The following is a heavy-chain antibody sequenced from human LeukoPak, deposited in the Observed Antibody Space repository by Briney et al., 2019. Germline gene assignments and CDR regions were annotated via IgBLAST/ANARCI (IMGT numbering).Heavy chain of an antibody. V-gene: IGHV4-30-2*01. D-gene: IGHD5-18*01. CDR1: GGSISSGGYS. CDR2: IYHSGST. J-gene: IGHJ4*02. CDR3: ARGGGIQLWYSYYFDY. Sequence: SETLSLTCAVSGGSISSGGYSWSWLRQPPGKGLEWIGYIYHSGSTYYNPSLKSRVTISVDRSKNQFSLKLSSVTAADTAVYYCARGGGIQLWYSYYFDYWGQGTLVTVSS.